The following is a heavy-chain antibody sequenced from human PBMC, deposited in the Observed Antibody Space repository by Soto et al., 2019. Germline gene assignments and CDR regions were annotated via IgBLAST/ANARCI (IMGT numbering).Heavy chain of an antibody. CDR1: GYTLTELS. V-gene: IGHV1-24*01. D-gene: IGHD1-1*01. CDR2: FDPEDGET. CDR3: ATYNEGSFQLYYYGMDV. J-gene: IGHJ6*02. Sequence: ASVKVSCKVSGYTLTELSMHWVRQAPGKGLEWMGGFDPEDGETIYAQKFQGRVTMTEDTSTDTAYMELSSLRSEDTAVYYCATYNEGSFQLYYYGMDVWGPGTTGTVSS.